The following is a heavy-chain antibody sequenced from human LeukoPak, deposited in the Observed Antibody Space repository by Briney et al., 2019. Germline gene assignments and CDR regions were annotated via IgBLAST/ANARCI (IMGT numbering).Heavy chain of an antibody. CDR3: ARELSRLLTTTVTTDGMDV. V-gene: IGHV3-64*01. J-gene: IGHJ6*02. CDR2: INNNGDRT. CDR1: GFTFSTYP. Sequence: GGSLRLSCAASGFTFSTYPMYWVRQAPGRGPEYVSGINNNGDRTYYAKSVKGRFTISRDNSKNTLYLQVGSLRAEDTAVYYCARELSRLLTTTVTTDGMDVWGQGTTVTVSS. D-gene: IGHD4-17*01.